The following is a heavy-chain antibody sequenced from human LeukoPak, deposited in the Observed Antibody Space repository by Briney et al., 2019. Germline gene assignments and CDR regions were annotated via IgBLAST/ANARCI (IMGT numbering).Heavy chain of an antibody. D-gene: IGHD1-14*01. J-gene: IGHJ4*02. CDR2: IGGSGSSVCST. CDR3: AKDRYQIKVRGIEY. V-gene: IGHV3-23*01. Sequence: GGSLRLSCAASGFTFSSNAMSWVRQAPGKGLEWVSGIGGSGSSVCSTYYAESVKVRFNISRDNSKHTLYLQMNSLRAEDTAVYYCAKDRYQIKVRGIEYWGQGTLVTVSS. CDR1: GFTFSSNA.